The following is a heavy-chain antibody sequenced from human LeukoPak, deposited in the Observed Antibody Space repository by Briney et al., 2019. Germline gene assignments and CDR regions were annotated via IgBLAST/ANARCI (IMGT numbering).Heavy chain of an antibody. CDR1: GGSISNYY. CDR3: ARDSDYGDYREDDAFDI. Sequence: SETLSLTCTVSGGSISNYYWSWIRQPAGKGLEWIGRIYTSGSTNYNPSLKSRVTMSVDTSKNQFSLKLSSVTAADTAVYYCARDSDYGDYREDDAFDIWGQGTMVTVSS. V-gene: IGHV4-4*07. CDR2: IYTSGST. D-gene: IGHD4-17*01. J-gene: IGHJ3*02.